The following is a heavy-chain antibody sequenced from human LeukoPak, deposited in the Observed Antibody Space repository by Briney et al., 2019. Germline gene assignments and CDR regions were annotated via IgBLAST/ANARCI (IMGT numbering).Heavy chain of an antibody. D-gene: IGHD3-10*01. CDR3: ARASMVRGVTNFYYYGMDV. V-gene: IGHV4-61*01. CDR2: IYYSGST. Sequence: SETLSLTCTVSGGSVSSGSYYWSWIRQPPGKGLEWTGYIYYSGSTNYNPSLKSRVTISVDTSKNQFSLKLSSVTAADTAMFYCARASMVRGVTNFYYYGMDVWGQGTTVTVSS. CDR1: GGSVSSGSYY. J-gene: IGHJ6*02.